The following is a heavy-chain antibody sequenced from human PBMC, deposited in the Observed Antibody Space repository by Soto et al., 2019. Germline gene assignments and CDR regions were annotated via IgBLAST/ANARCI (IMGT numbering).Heavy chain of an antibody. J-gene: IGHJ3*02. D-gene: IGHD3-22*01. V-gene: IGHV3-21*01. CDR3: TTRYYDSVPLPFEI. CDR1: GFIYTSYT. CDR2: IGSDGGT. Sequence: EVQLVESGGGLVEPGGSLGLSCAGSGFIYTSYTMNWVRQAPGKGLEWVSSIGSDGGTSYGDSVKGRFTISRDNAKNSLYLQMNCLRAEDTSVYSCTTRYYDSVPLPFEIWGQGTLFTVS.